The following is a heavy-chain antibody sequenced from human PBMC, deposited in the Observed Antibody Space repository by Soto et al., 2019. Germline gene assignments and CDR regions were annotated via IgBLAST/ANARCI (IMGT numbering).Heavy chain of an antibody. CDR3: AKDLPADTAMVISFLMDV. J-gene: IGHJ6*02. D-gene: IGHD5-18*01. CDR1: GFTFSSYG. Sequence: GGSLRLSCAASGFTFSSYGMHWVRQAPGKGLEWVAVISYDGSNKYYADSVKGRFTISRDNSKNTLYLQMNSLRAEDTAVYYCAKDLPADTAMVISFLMDVWGQGTTVTVSS. V-gene: IGHV3-30*18. CDR2: ISYDGSNK.